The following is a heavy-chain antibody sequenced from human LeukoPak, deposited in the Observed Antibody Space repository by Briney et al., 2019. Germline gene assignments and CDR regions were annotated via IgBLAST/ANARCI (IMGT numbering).Heavy chain of an antibody. V-gene: IGHV3-21*01. CDR3: ARPIVVVPAAIQGGDY. J-gene: IGHJ4*02. Sequence: GGSLRLSCAASGFTFSSYSMNWVRQAPGKGLEWVSSISSSSSYIYYADSVKGRFTISRDNAKNSLYLQMNSLRAEDTAVYYCARPIVVVPAAIQGGDYWGQGTLVNVSS. CDR2: ISSSSSYI. D-gene: IGHD2-2*01. CDR1: GFTFSSYS.